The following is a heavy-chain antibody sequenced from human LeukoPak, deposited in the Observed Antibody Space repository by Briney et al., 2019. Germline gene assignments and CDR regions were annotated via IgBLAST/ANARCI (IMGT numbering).Heavy chain of an antibody. J-gene: IGHJ4*02. D-gene: IGHD3-10*01. CDR1: GFTFSNYA. V-gene: IGHV3-23*01. CDR2: ISGSGAYT. Sequence: AGGSLRLSCAASGFTFSNYAMSWVRQAPGKGLEWVSAISGSGAYTYYADSVKGRFTISRDNSKNTLYLQMNSLRAEDTAVYYCAKDLWFGELRGTYDCWGQGTLVTVSS. CDR3: AKDLWFGELRGTYDC.